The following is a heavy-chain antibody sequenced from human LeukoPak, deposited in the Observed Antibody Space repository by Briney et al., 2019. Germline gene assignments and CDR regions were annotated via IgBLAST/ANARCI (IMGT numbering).Heavy chain of an antibody. CDR1: GYTFTGYY. J-gene: IGHJ4*02. CDR3: ARDHGEYYFDY. CDR2: VNPNSGGT. D-gene: IGHD4-17*01. V-gene: IGHV1-2*02. Sequence: ASVKVSCKASGYTFTGYYIHWVRQAPGQGLEWMGWVNPNSGGTNYAQKFQGRVTMTRDTSISTAYMELSRLRSDDTAVYYCARDHGEYYFDYWGQGTLVTVSS.